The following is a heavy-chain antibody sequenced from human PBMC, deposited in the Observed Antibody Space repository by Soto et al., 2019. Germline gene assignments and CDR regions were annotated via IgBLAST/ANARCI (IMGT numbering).Heavy chain of an antibody. CDR2: ISYDGSNK. Sequence: LRLSCAASGFTFSSYAMHWVRQAPGKGLEWVAVISYDGSNKYYADSVKGRFTISRDNSKNTLYLQMNSLRAEDTAVYYCARDRGDGYNFYYYCMVVWGQGTTVTVSS. CDR1: GFTFSSYA. D-gene: IGHD5-12*01. J-gene: IGHJ6*02. V-gene: IGHV3-30-3*01. CDR3: ARDRGDGYNFYYYCMVV.